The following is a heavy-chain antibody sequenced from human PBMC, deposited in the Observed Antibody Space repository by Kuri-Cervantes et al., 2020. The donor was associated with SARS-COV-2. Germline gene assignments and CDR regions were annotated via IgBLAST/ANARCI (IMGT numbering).Heavy chain of an antibody. CDR3: ASDAGENLVQFFMDV. J-gene: IGHJ6*02. CDR1: GFTFSNFG. D-gene: IGHD6-6*01. Sequence: GESLKISCAASGFTFSNFGMHWVRQTPGKGLEWVAIISYNGRNRYFADSVKGRLTVSRDNSKNTVYLQMNNLRAEDTAVYYCASDAGENLVQFFMDVWGQGTAVTVSS. CDR2: ISYNGRNR. V-gene: IGHV3-30*03.